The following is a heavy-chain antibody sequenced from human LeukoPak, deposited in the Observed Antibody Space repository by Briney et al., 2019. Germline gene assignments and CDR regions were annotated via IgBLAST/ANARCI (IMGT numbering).Heavy chain of an antibody. V-gene: IGHV3-53*01. Sequence: PGGSLRLSCAASGFTVSSNYMSCVRQAPGKGLEWVSVIYSGGSTYYADSVKGRFTISRDNSKNTLYLQMNSLRAEDTAVYYCAREGSGYDSHIPFDYWGQGTLVTVSS. J-gene: IGHJ4*02. D-gene: IGHD5-12*01. CDR1: GFTVSSNY. CDR2: IYSGGST. CDR3: AREGSGYDSHIPFDY.